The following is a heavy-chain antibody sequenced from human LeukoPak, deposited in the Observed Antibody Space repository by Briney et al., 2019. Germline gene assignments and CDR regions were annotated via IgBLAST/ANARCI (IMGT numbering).Heavy chain of an antibody. CDR1: GFTFSSYG. CDR3: AKAGYYDSSGYSGAFDI. D-gene: IGHD3-22*01. J-gene: IGHJ3*02. Sequence: GRSLRLSRAASGFTFSSYGMHWVRQAPGKGLEWVAVISYDGSNKYYADSVRGRFTISRDNSKNTLYLQMNSLRAEDTAVYYCAKAGYYDSSGYSGAFDIWGQGTMVTVSS. V-gene: IGHV3-30*18. CDR2: ISYDGSNK.